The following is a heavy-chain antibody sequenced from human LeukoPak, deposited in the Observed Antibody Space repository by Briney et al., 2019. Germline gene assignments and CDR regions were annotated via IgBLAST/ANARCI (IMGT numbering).Heavy chain of an antibody. CDR1: GASIRDYY. CDR2: VSYCGIP. CDR3: ARHASGRDYRFDY. D-gene: IGHD3-10*01. V-gene: IGHV4-59*08. J-gene: IGHJ4*02. Sequence: SDPLSLTCAVSGASIRDYYWSWLRHPPGRELECLGHVSYCGIPNYSRPLKSRATIFVHKCKNNFSLALSYVTAPDPAVLYCARHASGRDYRFDYWGPGRMVTVSS.